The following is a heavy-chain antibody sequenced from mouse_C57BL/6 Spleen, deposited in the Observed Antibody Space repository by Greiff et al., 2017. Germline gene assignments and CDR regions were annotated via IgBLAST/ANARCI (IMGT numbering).Heavy chain of an antibody. CDR1: GFTFSSYA. Sequence: DVKVEESGGGLVKPGGSLKLSCAASGFTFSSYAMSWVRQTPEKRLEWVATISDGGSYTYYPDNVKGRFTISRDNANNNLYLQMSHLMSEDTAVYYYAGAGYDGYYGWYFDYWGQGTTLTVSS. J-gene: IGHJ2*01. CDR3: AGAGYDGYYGWYFDY. CDR2: ISDGGSYT. D-gene: IGHD2-3*01. V-gene: IGHV5-4*03.